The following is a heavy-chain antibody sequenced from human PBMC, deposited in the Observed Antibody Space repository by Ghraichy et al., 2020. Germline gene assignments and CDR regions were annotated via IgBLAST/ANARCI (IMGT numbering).Heavy chain of an antibody. V-gene: IGHV3-23*01. CDR2: ISTTGGTT. J-gene: IGHJ6*02. Sequence: GGSLRLSCAASEFTFRSYAMSWVRQAPGKGLEWVSSISTTGGTTYYADSVKGRFTISRDNSKDTLYLQMSSLGAEDTAVYYCAKDNLIWFGELPERKNYYYYGMDVWGQGTTVTVS. CDR1: EFTFRSYA. D-gene: IGHD3-10*01. CDR3: AKDNLIWFGELPERKNYYYYGMDV.